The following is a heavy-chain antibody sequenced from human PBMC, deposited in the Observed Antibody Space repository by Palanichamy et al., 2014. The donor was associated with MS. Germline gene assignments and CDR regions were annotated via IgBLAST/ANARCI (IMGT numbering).Heavy chain of an antibody. Sequence: GGSLRLSCAASGFTFSSYSMNWVRQAPGKGLEWVSSISSSSSYIYYADSVKGRFTISRDNAKNSLYLQMNSLRAEDTAVYYCARSNVVGARPDYWGQGTLVTVSS. CDR1: GFTFSSYS. CDR2: ISSSSSYI. CDR3: ARSNVVGARPDY. J-gene: IGHJ4*02. V-gene: IGHV3-21*01. D-gene: IGHD1-26*01.